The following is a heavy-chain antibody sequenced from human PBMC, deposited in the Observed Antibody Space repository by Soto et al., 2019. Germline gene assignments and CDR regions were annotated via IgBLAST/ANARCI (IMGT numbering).Heavy chain of an antibody. D-gene: IGHD6-19*01. CDR2: IYHSGST. CDR1: GGSISSGGYS. V-gene: IGHV4-30-2*01. J-gene: IGHJ4*02. Sequence: LSLTCAVSGGSISSGGYSWSWIRQPPGKGLEWIGYIYHSGSTYYNPSLKSRVTISVDRSKNQFSLKLSSVTAADTAVYYCARSTVAGSGGYYFDYWGQGTLVTVST. CDR3: ARSTVAGSGGYYFDY.